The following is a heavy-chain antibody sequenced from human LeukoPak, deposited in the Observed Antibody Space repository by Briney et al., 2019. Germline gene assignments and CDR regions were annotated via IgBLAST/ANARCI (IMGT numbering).Heavy chain of an antibody. V-gene: IGHV4-34*01. Sequence: PSETLSLTCAVYGGSFSGYYWSWLRQPPGKGLEWIGDINHSGSTNNNPSLKSRVTISVDTSKNQFSLKLSSVCAAETAVYYCVRVEGVYSSSWYVDYWGEGTLVTVSS. J-gene: IGHJ4*02. CDR1: GGSFSGYY. CDR3: VRVEGVYSSSWYVDY. CDR2: INHSGST. D-gene: IGHD6-13*01.